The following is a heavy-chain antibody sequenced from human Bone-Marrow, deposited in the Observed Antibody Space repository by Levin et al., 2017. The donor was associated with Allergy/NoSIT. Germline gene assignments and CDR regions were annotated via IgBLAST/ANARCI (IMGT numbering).Heavy chain of an antibody. V-gene: IGHV3-7*04. CDR3: TRGVPYFGSGSHSDY. Sequence: GGSLRLSCAASGFTFNNFWMIWVRQAPGQGLEWVANIKHDGSEKNYVGSVKGRFTISRDNAENSLFLQMNSLRAEDTGVYYCTRGVPYFGSGSHSDYWGQGTLVSVSS. D-gene: IGHD3-10*01. CDR1: GFTFNNFW. CDR2: IKHDGSEK. J-gene: IGHJ4*02.